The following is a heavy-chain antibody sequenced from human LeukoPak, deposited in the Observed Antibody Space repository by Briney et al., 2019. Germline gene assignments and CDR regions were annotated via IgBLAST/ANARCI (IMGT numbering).Heavy chain of an antibody. Sequence: GGSLRLSCAASGFTFSNAWMSWVRQAPGKGLEWVGRIKSKTDGGTTDYAAPVKGRFTISRDDSKNTLYLQMNSLKTEDTAVYYCTRGWAGNWNYAIDYWGQGTLVTVSS. J-gene: IGHJ4*02. V-gene: IGHV3-15*01. CDR1: GFTFSNAW. CDR2: IKSKTDGGTT. CDR3: TRGWAGNWNYAIDY. D-gene: IGHD1-7*01.